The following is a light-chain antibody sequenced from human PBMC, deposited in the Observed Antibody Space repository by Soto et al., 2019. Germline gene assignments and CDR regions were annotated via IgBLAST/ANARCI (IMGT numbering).Light chain of an antibody. CDR2: TAS. CDR3: QQYGSSPPT. J-gene: IGKJ1*01. CDR1: QGVSDNY. Sequence: EIVMTQSPATLSLSPGERATLSCRASQGVSDNYLAWYQQKPGQAPRLLIYTASSRATGIPDRFSGSGSGTDFTLTISRLEPEDFAVYFCQQYGSSPPTFGQGTKVDIK. V-gene: IGKV3-20*01.